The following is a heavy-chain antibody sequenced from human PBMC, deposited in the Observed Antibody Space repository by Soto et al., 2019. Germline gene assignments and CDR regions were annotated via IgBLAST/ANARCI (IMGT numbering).Heavy chain of an antibody. J-gene: IGHJ4*02. CDR1: VFPFSSYG. CDR2: ISYAGNNI. CDR3: AKDRVVGAPFDH. D-gene: IGHD1-26*01. Sequence: LRVSCVSSVFPFSSYGIHWVRQAPGKGLEWVAVISYAGNNIDYADSVKGRFTISRDNSKNTLYLQMNSLRAEDTAVYYWAKDRVVGAPFDHWGQGTLVTRSS. V-gene: IGHV3-33*05.